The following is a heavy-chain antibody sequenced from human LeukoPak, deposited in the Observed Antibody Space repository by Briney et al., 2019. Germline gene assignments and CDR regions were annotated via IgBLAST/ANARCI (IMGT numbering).Heavy chain of an antibody. V-gene: IGHV3-7*01. D-gene: IGHD3-22*01. Sequence: GGSLRLSCAASGFTFSSYWMSWVRQAPGKGLEWVANIDQDGSEQYYVDSVKGRFTISRDNAKSSLYLQMSILRAEDTSVYYCARYYDGAGQDDCFDYWGQGTLVTVSS. CDR2: IDQDGSEQ. CDR3: ARYYDGAGQDDCFDY. J-gene: IGHJ4*02. CDR1: GFTFSSYW.